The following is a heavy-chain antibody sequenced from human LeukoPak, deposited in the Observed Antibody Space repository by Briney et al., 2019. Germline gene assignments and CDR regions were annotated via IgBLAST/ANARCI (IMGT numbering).Heavy chain of an antibody. CDR3: ARDSVTTGYYFHY. V-gene: IGHV3-30*04. Sequence: PGGSLRLSCAVSGFTFGSYAMHWLRQAPGKGLEWGAVVSYEGKYKDYGDSVKGRFTISRDDSKNTVHLQMNSLRPEATAVYYCARDSVTTGYYFHYWGQGTLVTVSS. J-gene: IGHJ4*02. D-gene: IGHD4-17*01. CDR2: VSYEGKYK. CDR1: GFTFGSYA.